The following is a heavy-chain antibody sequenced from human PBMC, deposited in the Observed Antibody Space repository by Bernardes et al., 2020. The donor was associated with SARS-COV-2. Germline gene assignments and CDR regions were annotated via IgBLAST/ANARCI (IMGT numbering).Heavy chain of an antibody. J-gene: IGHJ4*02. D-gene: IGHD2-2*01. CDR3: AKGGQLKQYYFDY. V-gene: IGHV3-23*01. Sequence: QASGKGLEWVSAISGSGGSTYYADSVKGRFTISRDNSKNTLYLQMNSLRAEDTAVYYCAKGGQLKQYYFDYWGQGTLVTVSS. CDR2: ISGSGGST.